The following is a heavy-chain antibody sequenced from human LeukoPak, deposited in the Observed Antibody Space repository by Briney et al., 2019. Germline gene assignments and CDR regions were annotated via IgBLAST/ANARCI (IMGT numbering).Heavy chain of an antibody. Sequence: PGGSLRLSCAASGFTFSTYAMNWVRRAPGKGLESVSAISGSGDTTYYPDSVKGRFTISRDNSKNTLYLQMNSLRAEDTAVYYCAKDPHTTPGFDYWGQGTLVTVSS. CDR3: AKDPHTTPGFDY. V-gene: IGHV3-23*01. D-gene: IGHD1-1*01. CDR2: ISGSGDTT. J-gene: IGHJ4*02. CDR1: GFTFSTYA.